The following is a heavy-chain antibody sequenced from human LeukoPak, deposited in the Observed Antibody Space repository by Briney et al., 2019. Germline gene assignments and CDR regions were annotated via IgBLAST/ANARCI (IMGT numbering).Heavy chain of an antibody. Sequence: ASVKVSCKASGYTFTSYDINWVRQAPGQGLEWMGRIIPILGIANYAQKFQGRVTITADKSTSTAYMELSSLRSEDTAVYYCARDRSYSSFSYFDYWGQGTLVTVSS. CDR1: GYTFTSYD. CDR3: ARDRSYSSFSYFDY. V-gene: IGHV1-69*04. J-gene: IGHJ4*02. D-gene: IGHD2-15*01. CDR2: IIPILGIA.